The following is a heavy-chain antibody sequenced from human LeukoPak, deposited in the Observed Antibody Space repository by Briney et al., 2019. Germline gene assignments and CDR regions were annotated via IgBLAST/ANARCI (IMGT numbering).Heavy chain of an antibody. CDR2: SSGNNDNT. J-gene: IGHJ4*02. CDR3: ARGGTSTDDY. Sequence: GASVKVSCKASGSTFSNFGINWVRQAPGPGLEWIAWSSGNNDNTNYGQKFQGRFTVTTDSSTSTAYMELRDLRSDDTAVYYCARGGTSTDDYWGQGTLVTVSS. CDR1: GSTFSNFG. V-gene: IGHV1-18*01. D-gene: IGHD1-26*01.